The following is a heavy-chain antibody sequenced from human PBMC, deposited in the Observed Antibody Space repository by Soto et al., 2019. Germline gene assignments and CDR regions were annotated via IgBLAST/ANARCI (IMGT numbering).Heavy chain of an antibody. J-gene: IGHJ4*02. V-gene: IGHV1-24*01. Sequence: VASVKVSCKVSGYTLTELSMHWVRQAPGKGLEWMGGFDPEDGETIYAQKFQGRVTMTEDTSTDTAYMELSSLRSEDTAVYYCATGRIWLNYYDSSGYSAFDYWGQGXLVTVSS. CDR1: GYTLTELS. CDR3: ATGRIWLNYYDSSGYSAFDY. CDR2: FDPEDGET. D-gene: IGHD3-22*01.